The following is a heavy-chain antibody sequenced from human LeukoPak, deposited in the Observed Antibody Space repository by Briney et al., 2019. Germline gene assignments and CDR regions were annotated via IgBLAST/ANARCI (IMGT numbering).Heavy chain of an antibody. CDR1: GFTFSDYY. Sequence: GGSLRLSCAASGFTFSDYYMSWIRQAPGKGLEWVSYISSSGSTIYYADSVKGRFTISRDDAKNSLYLQMNSLRAEDTAVYYCARVSKRTVWWPPHRNFYFDYWGQGTLVTVSS. V-gene: IGHV3-11*04. CDR3: ARVSKRTVWWPPHRNFYFDY. J-gene: IGHJ4*02. D-gene: IGHD1-26*01. CDR2: ISSSGSTI.